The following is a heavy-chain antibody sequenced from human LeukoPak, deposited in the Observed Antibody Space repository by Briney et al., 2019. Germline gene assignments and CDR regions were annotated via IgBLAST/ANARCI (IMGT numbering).Heavy chain of an antibody. CDR2: IYHSGTT. J-gene: IGHJ6*02. V-gene: IGHV4-4*02. D-gene: IGHD3-10*01. CDR3: ARYYYGSGRPVYYGMDV. Sequence: SGTLSLTCAVSGDSISSSYWWTWVRQPPGKGLEWIGEIYHSGTTNYNPSLKSRVTISVDTSKNQFSLKLSSVTAADTAVYYCARYYYGSGRPVYYGMDVWGQGTTVTVSS. CDR1: GDSISSSYW.